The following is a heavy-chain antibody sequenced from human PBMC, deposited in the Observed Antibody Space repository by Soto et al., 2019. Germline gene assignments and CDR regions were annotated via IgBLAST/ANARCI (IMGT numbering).Heavy chain of an antibody. Sequence: QITLKESGPTLVKPTQTLTLTCTFSGFSLSTSGVGVGWIRQPPGKALEWLALIYWDDDKRYSPSLKSRLTTTQDPPKNQVVLKMANMDPVDTATYYCAHRQLTRYSSGWYPDHWGQGTLVTVFS. V-gene: IGHV2-5*02. CDR2: IYWDDDK. D-gene: IGHD6-19*01. CDR3: AHRQLTRYSSGWYPDH. J-gene: IGHJ4*02. CDR1: GFSLSTSGVG.